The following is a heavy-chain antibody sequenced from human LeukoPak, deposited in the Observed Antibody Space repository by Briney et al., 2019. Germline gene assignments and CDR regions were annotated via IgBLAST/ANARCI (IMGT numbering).Heavy chain of an antibody. J-gene: IGHJ4*02. V-gene: IGHV1-18*04. D-gene: IGHD1-1*01. CDR1: GYTFTSYG. CDR2: ISAYNGNT. Sequence: GASVTVSCKASGYTFTSYGISWVRQAPGQGLEWMGWISAYNGNTNYAQKLQGGVTMTTDTSTSTAYMELRSLRSDDTAVYYCARVEVGGTTGTLNDYWGQGTLVTVSS. CDR3: ARVEVGGTTGTLNDY.